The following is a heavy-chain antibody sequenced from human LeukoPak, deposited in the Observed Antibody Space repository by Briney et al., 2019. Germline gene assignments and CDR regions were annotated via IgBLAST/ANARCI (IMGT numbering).Heavy chain of an antibody. CDR2: IYNGDNT. CDR1: RFTVSNNH. CDR3: ARASRWLAFDN. J-gene: IGHJ4*02. Sequence: GGSLRLSCVASRFTVSNNHMNWVRQAPGKGLEWVSVIYNGDNTYYADSVQGRFTISKDNSKNTLYLQMNSLRPEDTAVYFCARASRWLAFDNWGQGTLVTVSS. D-gene: IGHD6-19*01. V-gene: IGHV3-66*01.